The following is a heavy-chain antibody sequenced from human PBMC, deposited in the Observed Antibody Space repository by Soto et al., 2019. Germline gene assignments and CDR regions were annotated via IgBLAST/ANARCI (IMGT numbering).Heavy chain of an antibody. Sequence: GASVKFSCKASGYAFTNNDVSWVRQATGQGLEWMGWMNPGSGDTGYAQKFQGRVTMTRNISIATAYMELSSLTSEDTAIYYCARMASFGSLNWFDPWGQGTLVTVS. CDR1: GYAFTNND. CDR2: MNPGSGDT. CDR3: ARMASFGSLNWFDP. D-gene: IGHD3-10*01. J-gene: IGHJ5*02. V-gene: IGHV1-8*01.